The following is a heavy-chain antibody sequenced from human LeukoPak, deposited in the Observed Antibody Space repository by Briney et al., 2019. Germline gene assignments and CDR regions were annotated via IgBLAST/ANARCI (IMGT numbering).Heavy chain of an antibody. Sequence: PGESLKISCKGSGYSFTSYWIGWVRQMPGKGLEWMGIIYPGDSDTRYSPSFQGQVTISADKSISTAYLQWSSLKASDTAMYYCARLGAPQYCSSTSCHLRSSQGWFDPWGQGTLVTVSS. CDR1: GYSFTSYW. J-gene: IGHJ5*02. D-gene: IGHD2-2*01. CDR3: ARLGAPQYCSSTSCHLRSSQGWFDP. V-gene: IGHV5-51*01. CDR2: IYPGDSDT.